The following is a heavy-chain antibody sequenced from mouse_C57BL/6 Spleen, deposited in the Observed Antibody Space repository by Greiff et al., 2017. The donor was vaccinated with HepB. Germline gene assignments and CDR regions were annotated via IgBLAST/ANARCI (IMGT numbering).Heavy chain of an antibody. CDR2: INPGSGGT. Sequence: QVQLQQSGAELVRPGTSVKVSCKASGYAFTNYLIEWVKQRPGQGLEWIGVINPGSGGTNYNEKFKGKATLTADKSSSTAYLQLSSLTSEDSAVYFCARGSTMVTGRDYWGQGTTLTVSS. V-gene: IGHV1-54*01. D-gene: IGHD2-2*01. CDR1: GYAFTNYL. J-gene: IGHJ2*01. CDR3: ARGSTMVTGRDY.